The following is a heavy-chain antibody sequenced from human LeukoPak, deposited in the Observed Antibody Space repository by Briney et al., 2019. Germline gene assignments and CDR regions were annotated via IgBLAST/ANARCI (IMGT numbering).Heavy chain of an antibody. CDR3: ARHIEYYYDSSGYYYYYYGMDV. D-gene: IGHD3-22*01. V-gene: IGHV5-51*01. CDR1: GYSFTSYW. CDR2: IYPGDSDT. J-gene: IGHJ6*02. Sequence: GESPKISCKGSGYSFTSYWIGWVRQMPGKGLEWMGIIYPGDSDTRYSPSFQGQVTISADKSISTAYLQWSSLKASDTAMYYCARHIEYYYDSSGYYYYYYGMDVWGQGTTVTVSS.